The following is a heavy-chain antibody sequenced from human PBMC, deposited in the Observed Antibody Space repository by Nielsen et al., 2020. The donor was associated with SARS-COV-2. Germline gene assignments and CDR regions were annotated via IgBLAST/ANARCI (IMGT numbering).Heavy chain of an antibody. D-gene: IGHD3-22*01. J-gene: IGHJ4*02. V-gene: IGHV1-46*01. CDR1: GYTFTNNY. CDR2: INPTNGGT. CDR3: ARDSSGTYRRVDY. Sequence: ASVKVSCKASGYTFTNNYMHWVRQAPGQGLEWMGLINPTNGGTTYAQKFQGRVTMTRDTSTSTVYMELSSLRSDDTAVYYCARDSSGTYRRVDYWGQGTPVTVSS.